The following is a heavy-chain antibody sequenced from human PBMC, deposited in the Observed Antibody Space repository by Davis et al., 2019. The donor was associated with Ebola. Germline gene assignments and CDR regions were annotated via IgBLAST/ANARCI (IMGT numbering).Heavy chain of an antibody. CDR1: GYTFTSHY. Sequence: AASVQVSCKASGYTFTSHYIHWVRQAPGQGLEWMGIINPSGGSTSNAQKFQGRVTMTRDTSTSTAYMVLSSLRSEDTAVYYCARGHEVLRFLEWLPRELKWFDPWGQGTLVTVSS. V-gene: IGHV1-46*01. D-gene: IGHD3-3*01. CDR2: INPSGGST. J-gene: IGHJ5*02. CDR3: ARGHEVLRFLEWLPRELKWFDP.